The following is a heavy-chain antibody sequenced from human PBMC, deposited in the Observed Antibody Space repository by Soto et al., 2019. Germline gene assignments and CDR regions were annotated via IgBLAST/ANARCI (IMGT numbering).Heavy chain of an antibody. V-gene: IGHV3-30*04. CDR1: GFIFSNYA. CDR3: ARDHAEADSVYHAMDV. CDR2: ISNDGTNK. D-gene: IGHD6-19*01. Sequence: HPGGSLRLSCAASGFIFSNYAMYWVRQAPGKGLEWVALISNDGTNKFYLGSVRGRFTVSRDNSKNTLYLQMNILRGEDTGLYFCARDHAEADSVYHAMDVWGPGTTVTVSS. J-gene: IGHJ6*02.